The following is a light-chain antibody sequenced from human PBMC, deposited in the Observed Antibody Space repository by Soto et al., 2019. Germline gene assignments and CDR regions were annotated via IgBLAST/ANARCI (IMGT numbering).Light chain of an antibody. CDR1: QTVSSGSY. V-gene: IGKV3-20*01. CDR3: PQYGASPFT. Sequence: IVLTQSPGTLSLSPGERATLSCRASQTVSSGSYLAWYQQKPGQAPRLLIYGASSRATGIPDRFSGSGSGTDFTLTISRLEPEDFAVYYCPQYGASPFTFGPGTKVDIK. J-gene: IGKJ3*01. CDR2: GAS.